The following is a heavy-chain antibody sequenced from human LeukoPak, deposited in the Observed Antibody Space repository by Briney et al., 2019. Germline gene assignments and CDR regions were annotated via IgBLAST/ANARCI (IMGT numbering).Heavy chain of an antibody. CDR3: ALGGFGELILRY. V-gene: IGHV1-69*05. CDR1: GGTFSSYA. CDR2: IIPIFGTA. Sequence: GSSVKVSCKASGGTFSSYAISWVRQAPGQGLEWMGGIIPIFGTANYAQKFQDRVTITTDESTSTAYMELSSLRSEDTAVYYCALGGFGELILRYWGQGTLVTVSS. J-gene: IGHJ4*02. D-gene: IGHD3-10*01.